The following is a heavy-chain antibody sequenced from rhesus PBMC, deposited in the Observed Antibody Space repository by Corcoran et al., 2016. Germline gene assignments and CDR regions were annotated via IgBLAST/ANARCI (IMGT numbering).Heavy chain of an antibody. J-gene: IGHJ4*01. Sequence: EVQLVETGGGLVQPGGSLNLSCAASGFTFSRYGMSWCRQASGKGLEWVSGINSGGGNTYYADSVKGRFTISRDNSKNTLSLEMNSLRAEDTAVYYCAKASWDTWEYSFDYWGQGVLVTVSS. CDR1: GFTFSRYG. V-gene: IGHV3S5*01. CDR3: AKASWDTWEYSFDY. CDR2: INSGGGNT. D-gene: IGHD2-21*01.